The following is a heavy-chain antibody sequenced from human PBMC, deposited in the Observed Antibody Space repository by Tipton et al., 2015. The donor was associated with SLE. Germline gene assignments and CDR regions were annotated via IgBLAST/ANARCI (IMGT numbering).Heavy chain of an antibody. D-gene: IGHD3-10*01. CDR1: GGSISSYY. CDR3: ARGRDYYGSGSYSYYFDY. CDR2: IYYSGST. J-gene: IGHJ4*02. V-gene: IGHV4-59*01. Sequence: TLSLTCTVSGGSISSYYWSWIRQPPGKGLEWIGYIYYSGSTNYNPSLKSRVTISVDTSKNQFSLKLSSVTAADTAVYYCARGRDYYGSGSYSYYFDYWGQGTLVTVSS.